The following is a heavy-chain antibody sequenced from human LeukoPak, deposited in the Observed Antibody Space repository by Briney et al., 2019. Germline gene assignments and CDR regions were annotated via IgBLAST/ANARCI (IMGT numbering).Heavy chain of an antibody. CDR2: ISSSSSYI. J-gene: IGHJ5*02. CDR3: ARGRAVVAASDSWFDP. CDR1: GFTFSSYS. D-gene: IGHD2-15*01. Sequence: GGSLRLSCAASGFTFSSYSMNWVRQAPGKGLEWVSSISSSSSYIYYADSVKGRFTISRDNAKNSLYLQMNSLRAEDTAVYYCARGRAVVAASDSWFDPWGQGTLVTVSS. V-gene: IGHV3-21*01.